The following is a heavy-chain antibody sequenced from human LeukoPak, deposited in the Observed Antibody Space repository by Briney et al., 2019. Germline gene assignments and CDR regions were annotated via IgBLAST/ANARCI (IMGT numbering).Heavy chain of an antibody. Sequence: GGSLRLSCAASGFTFSSYAMSWVRQAPGKGLEWASAISGSGGSTYYADSVKGRFSISRDNSKNTLYLQMNSLRAEDTAVYYCAKGLRGYRNFDYWGQGTLVTVSS. CDR3: AKGLRGYRNFDY. CDR2: ISGSGGST. CDR1: GFTFSSYA. J-gene: IGHJ4*02. D-gene: IGHD5-12*01. V-gene: IGHV3-23*01.